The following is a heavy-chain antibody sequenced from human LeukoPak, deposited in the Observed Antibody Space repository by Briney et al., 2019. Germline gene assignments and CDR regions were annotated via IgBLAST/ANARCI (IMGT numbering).Heavy chain of an antibody. J-gene: IGHJ5*02. Sequence: PSETLSLTCTVSGASIIRYYWTCIRQPPGKGLEWIGYIYDNGNTNYNPSLKSRVTMSVDMSKNQFSLKLSSVTAADTAMYYCARDVIGARFDPWGQGTLVTVSS. CDR3: ARDVIGARFDP. V-gene: IGHV4-59*01. D-gene: IGHD6-6*01. CDR1: GASIIRYY. CDR2: IYDNGNT.